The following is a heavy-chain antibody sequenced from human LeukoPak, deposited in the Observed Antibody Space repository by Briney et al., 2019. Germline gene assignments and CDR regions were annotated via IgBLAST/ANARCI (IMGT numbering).Heavy chain of an antibody. V-gene: IGHV3-30*02. CDR3: AKGFSSGWLDY. J-gene: IGHJ4*02. D-gene: IGHD6-19*01. CDR1: GFTFSSYG. Sequence: GGSLRLSCAASGFTFSSYGMHWVRQAPGKGLEWVAFTRYDGRNEYYADPVKGRFTISRDNSKNTVYLQMNSLRPEDTAVYYCAKGFSSGWLDYWGQGTLVTVSS. CDR2: TRYDGRNE.